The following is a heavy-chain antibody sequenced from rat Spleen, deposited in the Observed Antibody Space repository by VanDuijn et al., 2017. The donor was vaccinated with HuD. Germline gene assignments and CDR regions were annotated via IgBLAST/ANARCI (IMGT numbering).Heavy chain of an antibody. CDR3: ARHGDNPFDY. D-gene: IGHD4-2*01. CDR2: ISTGGGNT. V-gene: IGHV5S13*01. J-gene: IGHJ2*01. CDR1: GFNFNDCW. Sequence: EVKLVESGGGLVQPGRSLKLSCAAAGFNFNDCWMGWVRQAPTKGLEWVASISTGGGNTYYRDSVKGRFTISRDNAKNTQYLQMDSLRSEDTATYYCARHGDNPFDYWGQGVMVTVSS.